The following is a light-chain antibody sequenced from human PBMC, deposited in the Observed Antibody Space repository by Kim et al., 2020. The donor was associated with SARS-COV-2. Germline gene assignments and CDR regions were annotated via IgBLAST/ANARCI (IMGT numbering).Light chain of an antibody. CDR1: NIGSKS. CDR2: YDS. CDR3: QVWDRSSDHVV. Sequence: SYELTQPPSVSVAPGKTARITCGGNNIGSKSVHWYQQKPGKAPVLVIYYDSDRPSGIPERFSGSNSGNTATLTISRVEAGDEADYYCQVWDRSSDHVVFG. J-gene: IGLJ2*01. V-gene: IGLV3-21*04.